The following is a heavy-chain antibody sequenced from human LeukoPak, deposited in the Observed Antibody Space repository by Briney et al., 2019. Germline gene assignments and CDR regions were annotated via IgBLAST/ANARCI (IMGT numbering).Heavy chain of an antibody. D-gene: IGHD1-26*01. J-gene: IGHJ3*02. CDR1: GFTFSSYG. V-gene: IGHV3-30*02. CDR3: ARDGRVGATPKYAFDI. Sequence: PPGGSLRLSCAASGFTFSSYGMHWVRQAPGKGLEWVAFIRYDGSNKYYADSVKGRFTISRDNSKNTLYLQMNSLRAEDTAVYYCARDGRVGATPKYAFDIWGQGTMVTVSS. CDR2: IRYDGSNK.